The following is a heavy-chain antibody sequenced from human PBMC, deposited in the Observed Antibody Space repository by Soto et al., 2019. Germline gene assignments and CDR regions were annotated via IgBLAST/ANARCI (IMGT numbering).Heavy chain of an antibody. V-gene: IGHV3-15*01. CDR1: GFTFSNAL. D-gene: IGHD6-6*01. Sequence: EVQLVESGGGLVKPGGSLRLSCAASGFTFSNALLSWVRQAPGKGLEWVGRIKSKTDGGTTDYTAPVKGRFTISRDDSKNTLYLQMNSLKTEDTAVYYCTTGSTSTKNYWGQGTLVTVSS. CDR2: IKSKTDGGTT. J-gene: IGHJ4*02. CDR3: TTGSTSTKNY.